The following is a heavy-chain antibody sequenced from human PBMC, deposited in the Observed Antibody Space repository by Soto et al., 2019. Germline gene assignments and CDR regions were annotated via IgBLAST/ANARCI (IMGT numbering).Heavy chain of an antibody. J-gene: IGHJ2*01. V-gene: IGHV3-30-3*01. Sequence: QVQLVESGGGVVQPGRSLRLSCAASGFTFSSYAMHWVRQAPGKGLEWVAGISYDGSNKYYADSVKGRFTISRDNSKNTLYLQMNSLRAEDTAVYYCARDRNWYFDLWGRGTLVTVSS. CDR1: GFTFSSYA. CDR3: ARDRNWYFDL. CDR2: ISYDGSNK.